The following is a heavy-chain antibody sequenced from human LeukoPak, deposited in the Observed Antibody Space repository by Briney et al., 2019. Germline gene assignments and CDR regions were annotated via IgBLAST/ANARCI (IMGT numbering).Heavy chain of an antibody. CDR2: INPSSGGT. V-gene: IGHV1-2*04. J-gene: IGHJ4*02. D-gene: IGHD3-9*01. CDR3: ARDGRAYYDILTGYYHFDY. Sequence: GASVKVSCTASGYTFTGYYMHWVRQAPGQGLEWMGWINPSSGGTNYAQKFQGWVTMTRGTSISTAYMELSRLRSDDTAVYYCARDGRAYYDILTGYYHFDYWGQGTLVTVSS. CDR1: GYTFTGYY.